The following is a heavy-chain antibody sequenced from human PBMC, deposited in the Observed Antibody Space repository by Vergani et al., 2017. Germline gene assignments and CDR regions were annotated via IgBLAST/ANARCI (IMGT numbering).Heavy chain of an antibody. CDR3: AKDLGTSSGGGWFDP. CDR1: GFTFSSYG. CDR2: IWYDGSNK. Sequence: QVQLVESGGGVVQPGRSLRLSCAASGFTFSSYGMHWVRQAPGKGLEWVAVIWYDGSNKYYADSVKGRFTISRDNAKNSLYLQMNSLRAEDTALYYCAKDLGTSSGGGWFDPWGQGTLVTVSS. V-gene: IGHV3-33*03. D-gene: IGHD6-6*01. J-gene: IGHJ5*02.